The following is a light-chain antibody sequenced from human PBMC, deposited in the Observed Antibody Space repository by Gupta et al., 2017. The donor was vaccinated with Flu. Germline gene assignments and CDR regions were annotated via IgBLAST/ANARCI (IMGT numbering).Light chain of an antibody. CDR3: QVWASGTVV. V-gene: IGLV3-9*01. J-gene: IGLJ2*01. CDR1: NFGSYN. Sequence: SYELTQPLSGSVALGQTATITCGGKNFGSYNVNWYQQKPGQAPVLVIYWVNSRPSGIPERLSGSLSGNTATLTLHRAQVGDEADYFCQVWASGTVVFGGGTKLTVV. CDR2: WVN.